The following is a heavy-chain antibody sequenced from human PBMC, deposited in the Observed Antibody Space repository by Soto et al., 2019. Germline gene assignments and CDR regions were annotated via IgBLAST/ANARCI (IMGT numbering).Heavy chain of an antibody. D-gene: IGHD4-17*01. Sequence: QAQLVQSGSEVKRSGASVKVSCKASGYTLLSYSITWVRQAPGQGLEWIGWIDSYTGNTNYEQKFQGRITMTTDSPTSTADMELRGLRSDVSAIYYWARAYALADKHGMDVWGQGTTVIVS. J-gene: IGHJ6*02. CDR3: ARAYALADKHGMDV. V-gene: IGHV1-18*04. CDR1: GYTLLSYS. CDR2: IDSYTGNT.